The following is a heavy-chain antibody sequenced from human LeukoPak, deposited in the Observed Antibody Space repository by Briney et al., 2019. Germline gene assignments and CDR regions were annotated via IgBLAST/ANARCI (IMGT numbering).Heavy chain of an antibody. J-gene: IGHJ4*02. CDR1: GYTFTGYY. V-gene: IGHV1-2*02. Sequence: ASVTVSCKASGYTFTGYYMHWVRQAPGQGLEWMGWINPNSGGTNYAQKFQGRVTMTRDTSISTAYMELSRLRSDDTAVYYCARDSDYSNYSLDYWGQGTLVTVSS. D-gene: IGHD4-11*01. CDR2: INPNSGGT. CDR3: ARDSDYSNYSLDY.